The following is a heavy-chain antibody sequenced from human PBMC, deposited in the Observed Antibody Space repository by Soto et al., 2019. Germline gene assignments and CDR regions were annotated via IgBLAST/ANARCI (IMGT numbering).Heavy chain of an antibody. CDR2: IKQDGSEK. D-gene: IGHD3-22*01. CDR1: GFTFSSYW. Sequence: GGSLRLSCAASGFTFSSYWMSWVRQAPGKGLEWVANIKQDGSEKYYVDSVKGRFTISRDNAKNSLYLQMNSLRAEDTAVYYCARDRGSGEHYYDSSGYYARGWYYYYGMDVWGQGTTVTVSS. J-gene: IGHJ6*02. V-gene: IGHV3-7*05. CDR3: ARDRGSGEHYYDSSGYYARGWYYYYGMDV.